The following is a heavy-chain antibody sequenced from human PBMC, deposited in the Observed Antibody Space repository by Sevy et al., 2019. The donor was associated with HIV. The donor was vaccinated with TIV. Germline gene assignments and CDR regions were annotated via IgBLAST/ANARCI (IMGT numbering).Heavy chain of an antibody. CDR1: GFTFSNAW. D-gene: IGHD1-26*01. CDR2: IKSKSDGGTT. CDR3: STVKRNREWGFYFDP. V-gene: IGHV3-15*01. Sequence: GGSLRLSCAASGFTFSNAWMSWVRQAPGKGLEWVGHIKSKSDGGTTDYAAPVKGRFAISGDDSKNTVFLQMNRLKTEDTAVYYCSTVKRNREWGFYFDPWGQGTLVTVSS. J-gene: IGHJ5*02.